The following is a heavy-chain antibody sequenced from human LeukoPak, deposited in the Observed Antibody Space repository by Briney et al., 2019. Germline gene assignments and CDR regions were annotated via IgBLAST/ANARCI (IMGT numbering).Heavy chain of an antibody. CDR3: ARGFRSVTTWGYFDY. J-gene: IGHJ4*02. Sequence: PGGSLRLSCAASGFTVSTNYMSWVRQAPGKGLEWVSLIYSGGGTYYADSVKGRFTIFRDNSRNTLSLQMNSLRVDDTAVYYCARGFRSVTTWGYFDYWGQGALVTVSS. D-gene: IGHD4-17*01. CDR1: GFTVSTNY. V-gene: IGHV3-66*01. CDR2: IYSGGGT.